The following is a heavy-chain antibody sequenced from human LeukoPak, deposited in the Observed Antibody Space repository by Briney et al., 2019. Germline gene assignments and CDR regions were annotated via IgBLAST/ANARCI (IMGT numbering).Heavy chain of an antibody. Sequence: ASVKVSFKASGYTFTGYYMHWVRQAPGQGLEWMGWINPNSGGTNYAQKFQGRVTITRDTSISTAYMDLTSLKSDDTAVYYCASYGSGYNWLDPWGQGTLVTVSS. CDR1: GYTFTGYY. CDR3: ASYGSGYNWLDP. D-gene: IGHD3-10*01. J-gene: IGHJ5*02. V-gene: IGHV1-2*02. CDR2: INPNSGGT.